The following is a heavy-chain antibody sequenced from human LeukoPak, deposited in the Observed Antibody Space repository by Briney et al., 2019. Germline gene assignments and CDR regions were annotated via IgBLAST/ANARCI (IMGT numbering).Heavy chain of an antibody. CDR1: GYTFTGYY. D-gene: IGHD2-8*01. CDR3: ARGGLRVMVYRLYYMDV. J-gene: IGHJ6*03. Sequence: ASVKVSCKASGYTFTGYYMHWVRQAPGQGLEWMGWINPNSGGTNYAQKFQGRVTMTRDTSISTAYMELSRLRSDDTAVYYCARGGLRVMVYRLYYMDVWGKGTTVTVSS. V-gene: IGHV1-2*02. CDR2: INPNSGGT.